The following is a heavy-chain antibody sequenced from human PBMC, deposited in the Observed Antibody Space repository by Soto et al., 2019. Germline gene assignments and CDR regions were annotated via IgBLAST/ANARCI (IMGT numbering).Heavy chain of an antibody. CDR2: ISAHNGNT. J-gene: IGHJ4*02. V-gene: IGHV1-18*01. CDR1: GYTFTSYG. Sequence: QVHLVQSGAEVKKPGASVKVSCKASGYTFTSYGITWVRQAPGQGLEWMGWISAHNGNTDYAQKLQGRVIVTRDTSTGTAYMELRSLISDDTAVCYCARGRYGDYWSQGALVTVSS. D-gene: IGHD1-1*01. CDR3: ARGRYGDY.